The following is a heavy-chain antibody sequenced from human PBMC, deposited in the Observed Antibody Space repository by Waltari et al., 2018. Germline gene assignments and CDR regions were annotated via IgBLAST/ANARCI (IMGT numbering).Heavy chain of an antibody. Sequence: EVQLVESGGGLVQPGGSLRLSCAASGFTFSRYWMTWVRQAPGKVLEWVANRKQDGSEKYYVDSVKGRFTISRDNAKNSLYLQMNSLRAEDTAVYYCAREVGEYSSSSGLNYWGQGTLVTVSS. J-gene: IGHJ4*02. D-gene: IGHD6-6*01. CDR1: GFTFSRYW. CDR2: RKQDGSEK. V-gene: IGHV3-7*01. CDR3: AREVGEYSSSSGLNY.